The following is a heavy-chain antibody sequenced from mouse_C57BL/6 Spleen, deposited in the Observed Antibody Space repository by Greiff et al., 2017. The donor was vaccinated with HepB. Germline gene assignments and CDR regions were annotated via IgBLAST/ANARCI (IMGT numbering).Heavy chain of an antibody. D-gene: IGHD1-1*01. CDR2: SYWDDDK. V-gene: IGHV8-12*01. CDR3: ARSPYYYGSSYEWYFDV. Sequence: QVQLKESGPGILQSSQTLSLTCSFSGFSLSTSGMGVSWIRQPSGKGLEWLAHSYWDDDKRYNPSLKSRLTISKDTSRNQVFLKITSVDTADTATYYCARSPYYYGSSYEWYFDVWGTGTTVTVSA. CDR1: GFSLSTSGMG. J-gene: IGHJ1*03.